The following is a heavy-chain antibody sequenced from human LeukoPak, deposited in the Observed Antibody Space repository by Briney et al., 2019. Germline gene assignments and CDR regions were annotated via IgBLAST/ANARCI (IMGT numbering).Heavy chain of an antibody. J-gene: IGHJ6*03. CDR1: GFTFSSYS. V-gene: IGHV3-21*01. CDR2: ISSSSSYI. CDR3: ARVPTDDDFWSGYYTRYYYYYMDV. Sequence: PGRSLRLSCAASGFTFSSYSMNWVRQAPGKGLEWVSSISSSSSYIYYADSVKGRFTISRDNAKNSLYLQMNSLRAEDTAVYYCARVPTDDDFWSGYYTRYYYYYMDVWGKGTTVTVSS. D-gene: IGHD3-3*01.